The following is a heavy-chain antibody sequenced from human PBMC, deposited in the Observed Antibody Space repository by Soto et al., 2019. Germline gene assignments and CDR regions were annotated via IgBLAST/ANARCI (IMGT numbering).Heavy chain of an antibody. J-gene: IGHJ4*02. CDR2: ISSGSSYI. Sequence: GGSLRLSCAASGFTFSSYSMNWVRQAPGKGLEWVSSISSGSSYIYYADSVKGRFTISRDNAKNSLYLQMNSLRAEDTAVYYCARVIHDYGDYPLFDYWGQGTLVTVSS. D-gene: IGHD4-17*01. V-gene: IGHV3-21*01. CDR1: GFTFSSYS. CDR3: ARVIHDYGDYPLFDY.